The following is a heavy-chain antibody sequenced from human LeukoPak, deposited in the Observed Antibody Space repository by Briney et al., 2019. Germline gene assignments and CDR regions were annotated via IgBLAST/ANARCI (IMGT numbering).Heavy chain of an antibody. CDR2: IIPLPGIA. J-gene: IGHJ4*02. V-gene: IGHV1-69*04. CDR3: ATEPDYAVGRFDY. D-gene: IGHD4-17*01. CDR1: RGTFSSYA. Sequence: SVKVSCKASRGTFSSYAISWVRQAPGQGLEWMGRIIPLPGIANSAQKIQGRVTITADKSTNTAYMELSSLRSEDTAVYYCATEPDYAVGRFDYWGQGTLVTVSS.